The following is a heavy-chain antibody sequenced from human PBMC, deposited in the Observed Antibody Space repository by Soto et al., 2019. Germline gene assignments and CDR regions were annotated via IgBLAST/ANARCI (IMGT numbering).Heavy chain of an antibody. CDR1: GGTFSSYA. Sequence: QVQLVQSGAEVKKPGSSVKVSCKASGGTFSSYAISWVRQAPGQGLEWMGGIIPIFGTANYAQKFQGRVTITADESTSTAYMELSSLRSEDTAVYYCARLILVATIYYYYYYGMDVWGQGTTVTVSS. V-gene: IGHV1-69*01. CDR3: ARLILVATIYYYYYYGMDV. D-gene: IGHD2-15*01. J-gene: IGHJ6*02. CDR2: IIPIFGTA.